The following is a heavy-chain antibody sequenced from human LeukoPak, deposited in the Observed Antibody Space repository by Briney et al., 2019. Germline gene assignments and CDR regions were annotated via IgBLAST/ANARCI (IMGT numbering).Heavy chain of an antibody. Sequence: SETLSLTCTVSGGSISSYYWTWSRQPPGKGLEWIGYFSYSGTTNYNPSLTSRVTISVDTSKNQFSLKLSSVTAADTAVYYCGRRTGGGSDSWGQGTLVIVSS. CDR3: GRRTGGGSDS. V-gene: IGHV4-59*08. CDR1: GGSISSYY. J-gene: IGHJ4*02. CDR2: FSYSGTT. D-gene: IGHD1-26*01.